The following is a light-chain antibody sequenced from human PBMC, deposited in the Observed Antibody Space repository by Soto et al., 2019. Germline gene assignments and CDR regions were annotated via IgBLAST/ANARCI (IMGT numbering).Light chain of an antibody. V-gene: IGKV1-39*01. CDR2: GAS. CDR3: QQTYSDIS. Sequence: DIQMTQSPSTLSASVGDTITITCRASRTINTYLNWFQQKPGEPPRLLIYGASTLHDGVPSRFSGSGSGADFTLTISGLQPDDFASYHCQQTYSDISFGGGTKVDIK. CDR1: RTINTY. J-gene: IGKJ4*01.